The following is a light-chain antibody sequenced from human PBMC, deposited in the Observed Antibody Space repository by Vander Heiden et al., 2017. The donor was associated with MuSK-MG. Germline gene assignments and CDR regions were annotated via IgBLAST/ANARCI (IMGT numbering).Light chain of an antibody. V-gene: IGLV2-8*01. CDR2: EVT. CDR1: SSDVGGYNY. Sequence: QSALTQPPSASGSPGQSVTISCTGTSSDVGGYNYVSWYQQHPGKAPKLMIYEVTKRPAGVPERFSGSKSGNTASLTVSGLQAEDEADYYCSSYASASNVLFGGGTKLTVL. J-gene: IGLJ2*01. CDR3: SSYASASNVL.